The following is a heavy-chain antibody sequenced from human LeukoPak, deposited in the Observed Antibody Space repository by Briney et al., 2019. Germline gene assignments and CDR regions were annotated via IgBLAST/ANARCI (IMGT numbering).Heavy chain of an antibody. CDR1: GGSFSGYY. CDR2: INHSGST. J-gene: IGHJ4*02. CDR3: ARGAIFDY. D-gene: IGHD5-24*01. Sequence: KSSETLSLTCAVYGGSFSGYYWSWIRQPPWKGLEWIGEINHSGSTNYNPSLKSRVTISVDTSKNQFSLKLSSVTAADTAVYYCARGAIFDYWGQGTLVTVSS. V-gene: IGHV4-34*01.